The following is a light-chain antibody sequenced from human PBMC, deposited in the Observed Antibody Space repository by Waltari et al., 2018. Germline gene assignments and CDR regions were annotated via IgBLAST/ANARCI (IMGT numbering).Light chain of an antibody. V-gene: IGKV1-39*01. J-gene: IGKJ2*01. CDR2: GAS. CDR3: QQSYRTPYT. CDR1: QSINRY. Sequence: DIQMTQSPSSLSASVGDRATFTCRASQSINRYVSWYQRKPGKGPNLLIYGASSLQSGVPPRFSGSGFGTDFNLTITSLDPEDVATYFCQQSYRTPYTFGQGTKLEI.